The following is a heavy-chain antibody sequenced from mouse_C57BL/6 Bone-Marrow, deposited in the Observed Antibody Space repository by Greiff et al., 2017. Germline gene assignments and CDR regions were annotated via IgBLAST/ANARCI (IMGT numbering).Heavy chain of an antibody. Sequence: QVQLQQPGAELVKPGASVKLSCKASGYTFTSYWMHWVKQRPGQGLEWIGMIHPKSGSTNYNEKFKSKATLTVDKSSSTAYMQLSSLTSEDSAVXYCAYDYDGAMDYWGQGTSVTVSS. D-gene: IGHD2-4*01. CDR3: AYDYDGAMDY. CDR2: IHPKSGST. V-gene: IGHV1-64*01. J-gene: IGHJ4*01. CDR1: GYTFTSYW.